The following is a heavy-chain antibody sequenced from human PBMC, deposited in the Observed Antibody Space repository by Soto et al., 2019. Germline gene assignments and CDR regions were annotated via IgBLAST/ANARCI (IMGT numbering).Heavy chain of an antibody. D-gene: IGHD5-12*01. CDR3: AKGQSIVATEGGMDV. CDR1: GFTFSSYA. J-gene: IGHJ6*02. Sequence: GGSLRLSCAASGFTFSSYAMSWVRQAPGKGLEWVSAISGSGGSTYYADSVKGRFTISRDNSKDTLYLQMNSLRAEDTAVYYCAKGQSIVATEGGMDVWGQGTTVTVSS. CDR2: ISGSGGST. V-gene: IGHV3-23*01.